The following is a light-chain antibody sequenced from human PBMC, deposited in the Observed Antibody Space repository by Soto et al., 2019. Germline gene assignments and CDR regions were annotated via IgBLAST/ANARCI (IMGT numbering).Light chain of an antibody. CDR2: ATS. Sequence: DIQMTQSPSSLSASVGDSVTITCRASQGISNYLAWYQQKPGKVPKLLIYATSTLQSGVPSRFSGSGSGTDFTLSISSLQPEDVATYYCQKYNSAPWTFGQGTKVEIK. J-gene: IGKJ1*01. V-gene: IGKV1-27*01. CDR3: QKYNSAPWT. CDR1: QGISNY.